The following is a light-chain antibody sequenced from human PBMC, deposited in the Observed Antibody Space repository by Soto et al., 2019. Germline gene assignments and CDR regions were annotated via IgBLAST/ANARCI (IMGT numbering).Light chain of an antibody. CDR3: QQYNFWPPLT. CDR1: QSVNSN. Sequence: EIVMTQSPATLSVSPGERATLSCRASQSVNSNLAWYRQKPGQAPWLLISDASTRATGVPARFSGSGSGTEFTLTISSLQSEDSGIYYCQQYNFWPPLTFGGGTKVEIK. V-gene: IGKV3-15*01. J-gene: IGKJ4*01. CDR2: DAS.